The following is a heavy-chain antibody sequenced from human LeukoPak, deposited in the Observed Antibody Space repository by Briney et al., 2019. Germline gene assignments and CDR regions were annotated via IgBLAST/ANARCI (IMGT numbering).Heavy chain of an antibody. Sequence: GGSLRLSCAASGFTFSSYDMHWVRQATGKGLEWVSAIGTAGDTYYPGSVKGRFTISRENAKNSLYLQMNSLRAGDTAVYYCARERGYSGYDLAVDIWGQGKMATYSS. V-gene: IGHV3-13*01. CDR1: GFTFSSYD. J-gene: IGHJ3*02. CDR2: IGTAGDT. D-gene: IGHD5-12*01. CDR3: ARERGYSGYDLAVDI.